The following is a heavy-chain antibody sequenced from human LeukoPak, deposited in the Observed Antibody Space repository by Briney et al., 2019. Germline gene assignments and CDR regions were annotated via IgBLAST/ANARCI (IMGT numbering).Heavy chain of an antibody. CDR2: VSGTGVGT. J-gene: IGHJ3*02. CDR3: AKVHYYDSSGYRHDAFDI. V-gene: IGHV3-23*01. D-gene: IGHD3-22*01. CDR1: GFTFSNHA. Sequence: PGGSLRLSCAASGFTFSNHAMNWVRQAPGKGLEWVSAVSGTGVGTFYADSVKGRFTVSRDNAKDTVYLLMRSLRAEDTAVYYCAKVHYYDSSGYRHDAFDIWGQGTMVTVSS.